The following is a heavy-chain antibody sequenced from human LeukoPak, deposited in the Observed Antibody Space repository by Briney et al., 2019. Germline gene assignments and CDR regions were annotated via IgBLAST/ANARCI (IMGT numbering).Heavy chain of an antibody. Sequence: SETLSLTCTVSGGSISSSSYYWGWIRQPPGKGLEWIGSIYYSGSTYYNSSLKSRVTISVDTSKNQFSLKLSSVTAADTAVYYCARGVLVGATPYYFDYWGQGTLVTVSS. V-gene: IGHV4-39*07. D-gene: IGHD1-26*01. CDR1: GGSISSSSYY. J-gene: IGHJ4*02. CDR3: ARGVLVGATPYYFDY. CDR2: IYYSGST.